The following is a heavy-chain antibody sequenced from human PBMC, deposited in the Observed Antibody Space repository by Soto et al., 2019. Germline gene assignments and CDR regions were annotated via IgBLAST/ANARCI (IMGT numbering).Heavy chain of an antibody. V-gene: IGHV4-39*07. D-gene: IGHD3-22*01. CDR1: GGSILDSTYY. Sequence: TSETLSLTCTVSGGSILDSTYYWAWIRQSPGKGLEWIGTIFYSGGTFYTPSLKSRVTMSVDTSNNQFSLKLSSLRSEDTAVYYCARVKLPWFSNWFDPWGQGTLVTVSS. CDR2: IFYSGGT. J-gene: IGHJ5*02. CDR3: ARVKLPWFSNWFDP.